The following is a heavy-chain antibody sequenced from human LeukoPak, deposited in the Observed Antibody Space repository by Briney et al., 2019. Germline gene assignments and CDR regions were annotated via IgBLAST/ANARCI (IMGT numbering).Heavy chain of an antibody. CDR2: IYPGDSDT. CDR3: ARQRRDGYNSSFDM. Sequence: GESLKISCKGSGYSFTSYWIGWVRQMPGKGLEWMGIIYPGDSDTRYRPFLQGHVTISADTSISTAYLQWSSLKATDPAMYYCARQRRDGYNSSFDMWGQATMVTVSS. V-gene: IGHV5-51*01. J-gene: IGHJ3*02. CDR1: GYSFTSYW. D-gene: IGHD5-24*01.